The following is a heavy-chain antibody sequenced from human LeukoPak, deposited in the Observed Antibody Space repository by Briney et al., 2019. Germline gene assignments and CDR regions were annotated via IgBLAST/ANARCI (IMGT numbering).Heavy chain of an antibody. Sequence: PSETLSLTCTVSGGSMSHYYWSWIRQPPGEALEWIGYIYYSGSTNYNPSLKSRVTISVDPSKNQFSLKLSSVTAADTAVYYCARDSTMVREVIGHFDCWGQGTLVTVSS. CDR1: GGSMSHYY. J-gene: IGHJ4*02. CDR2: IYYSGST. D-gene: IGHD3-10*01. CDR3: ARDSTMVREVIGHFDC. V-gene: IGHV4-59*01.